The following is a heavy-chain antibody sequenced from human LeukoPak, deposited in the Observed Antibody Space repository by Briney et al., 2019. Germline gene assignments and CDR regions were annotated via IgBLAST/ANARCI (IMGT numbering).Heavy chain of an antibody. D-gene: IGHD6-6*01. V-gene: IGHV4-34*01. CDR1: GGSFSGYY. CDR2: INHSGST. CDR3: ARGPKQLVYYYHYMDV. Sequence: SETLSLTCAVYGGSFSGYYWSWIRQPPGKGLEWIGEINHSGSTNYNPSLKSRVTISVDTSKNQFSLKLSSVTAADTAVYYCARGPKQLVYYYHYMDVWGKGTTVTVSS. J-gene: IGHJ6*03.